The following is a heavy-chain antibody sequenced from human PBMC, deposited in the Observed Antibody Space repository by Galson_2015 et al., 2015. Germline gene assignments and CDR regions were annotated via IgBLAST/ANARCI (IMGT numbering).Heavy chain of an antibody. CDR1: GFTFSSYA. CDR2: ISGSGGST. Sequence: LRLSCAASGFTFSSYAMSWVRQAPGKGLEWVSAISGSGGSTYYADSVKGRFTISRDNSKNTLYLQMNSLRAEDTAVYYCAKDMGIAVAGFFDYWGQGTLVTVSS. D-gene: IGHD6-19*01. CDR3: AKDMGIAVAGFFDY. J-gene: IGHJ4*02. V-gene: IGHV3-23*01.